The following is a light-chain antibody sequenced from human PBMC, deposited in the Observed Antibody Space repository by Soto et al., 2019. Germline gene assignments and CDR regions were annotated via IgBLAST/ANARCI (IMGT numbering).Light chain of an antibody. V-gene: IGLV3-1*01. CDR1: KLGDKY. Sequence: SYELTQPPSVSVSPGQTASITCSGDKLGDKYTCWYQQKPGQSPVLVIYQDSKRPSGIPERFSGSNSGNTATLTISGTQAIDEADYYCQAWDSSTRVVFGGGTKLTVL. CDR3: QAWDSSTRVV. CDR2: QDS. J-gene: IGLJ2*01.